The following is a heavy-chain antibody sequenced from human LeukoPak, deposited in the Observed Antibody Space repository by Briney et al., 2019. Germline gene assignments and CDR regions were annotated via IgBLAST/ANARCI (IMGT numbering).Heavy chain of an antibody. D-gene: IGHD3-10*01. CDR2: IGPTGRST. CDR3: AKDLRVRGATYDY. CDR1: GFTFSAYA. V-gene: IGHV3-23*01. J-gene: IGHJ4*02. Sequence: GGSLRLSCAASGFTFSAYAMTWVRQAPGKGLEWVSAIGPTGRSTYYADSVRGRFTISRDNSKNTLYLQMSSLRAEDTAIYYCAKDLRVRGATYDYWGQGTLVTVSS.